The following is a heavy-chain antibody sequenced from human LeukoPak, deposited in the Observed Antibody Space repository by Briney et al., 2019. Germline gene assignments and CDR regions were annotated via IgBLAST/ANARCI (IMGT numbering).Heavy chain of an antibody. Sequence: GGSLRLSCAASGFTFSSYAMSWVRQAPGKGLEWVSTISVSGGSTYYADSVKGRFTISRDNSKNTLYLQMNSLRAEDTAIYYCAKSGRVGYSYGYSDYWGQGTLVTVSS. CDR3: AKSGRVGYSYGYSDY. J-gene: IGHJ4*02. CDR1: GFTFSSYA. D-gene: IGHD5-18*01. CDR2: ISVSGGST. V-gene: IGHV3-23*01.